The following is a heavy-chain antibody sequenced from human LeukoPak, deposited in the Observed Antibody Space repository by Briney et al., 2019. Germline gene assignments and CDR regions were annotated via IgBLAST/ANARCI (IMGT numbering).Heavy chain of an antibody. D-gene: IGHD1-26*01. V-gene: IGHV3-33*06. Sequence: GRSLRLSCAASGFTFSSYGMHWVRQAPGKGLEWVAVIWYDGSNKYYADSVKGRFTISRDNSKNTLYLQMNSLRAEDTAVYYCAKDSTKSREDAFDIWGQGTMVTVSS. CDR1: GFTFSSYG. J-gene: IGHJ3*02. CDR2: IWYDGSNK. CDR3: AKDSTKSREDAFDI.